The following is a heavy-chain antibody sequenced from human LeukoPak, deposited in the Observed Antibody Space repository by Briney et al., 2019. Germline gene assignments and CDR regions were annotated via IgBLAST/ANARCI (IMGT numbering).Heavy chain of an antibody. CDR2: IYSGGST. V-gene: IGHV3-66*01. Sequence: PGGSLRLSCAASGFTVSSNSMSWVRQAPGKGLEWVSVIYSGGSTYYADSVKGRFTISRDNSKNTLYLQMNSLRAEDTAVYYCAKDSYCSGGSCYSGGVDPWGQGTLVTASS. CDR3: AKDSYCSGGSCYSGGVDP. D-gene: IGHD2-15*01. CDR1: GFTVSSNS. J-gene: IGHJ5*02.